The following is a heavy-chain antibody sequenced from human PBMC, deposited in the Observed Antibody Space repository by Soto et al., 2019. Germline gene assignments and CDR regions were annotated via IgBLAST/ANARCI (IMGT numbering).Heavy chain of an antibody. J-gene: IGHJ4*02. CDR2: INHGGGT. Sequence: QVQLQQWGAGLLKPSETLSLTCAVYGGSFSGYYWSWIRQSPGKGLEWIGEINHGGGTNYNPSLKSRVTISVDTSKNQFSLKMSSVTAAVTAVYYCARHSSWLELDYWGQGTLVTVSS. CDR3: ARHSSWLELDY. D-gene: IGHD1-1*01. V-gene: IGHV4-34*01. CDR1: GGSFSGYY.